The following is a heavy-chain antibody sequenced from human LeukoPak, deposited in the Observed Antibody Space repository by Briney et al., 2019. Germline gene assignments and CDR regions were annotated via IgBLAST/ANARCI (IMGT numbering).Heavy chain of an antibody. J-gene: IGHJ4*02. CDR3: AAHDMLTGYPYFDS. CDR1: GLRFSRYW. D-gene: IGHD3-9*01. V-gene: IGHV3-7*01. CDR2: IQQDGSEM. Sequence: GGSLRLSCAASGLRFSRYWMSWVRQAPGKGPEWVANIQQDGSEMYYVDSVKGRFIISRDNAENSVFLQMNLLRVEDTAVYYCAAHDMLTGYPYFDSWGQGTPVTVS.